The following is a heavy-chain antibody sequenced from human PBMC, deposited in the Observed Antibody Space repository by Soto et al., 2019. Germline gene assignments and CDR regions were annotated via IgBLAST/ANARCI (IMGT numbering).Heavy chain of an antibody. D-gene: IGHD5-18*01. CDR1: GGSISSYY. CDR2: IYTSGST. J-gene: IGHJ6*02. Sequence: PSETLSLTCTVSGGSISSYYWSWIRQPAGKGLEWIGRIYTSGSTNYNPSLKSRVTMSVDTSKNQFSLKLSSVTAADTAVYYCALGYSYGDYYYGMDVWGQGTTVTVS. CDR3: ALGYSYGDYYYGMDV. V-gene: IGHV4-4*07.